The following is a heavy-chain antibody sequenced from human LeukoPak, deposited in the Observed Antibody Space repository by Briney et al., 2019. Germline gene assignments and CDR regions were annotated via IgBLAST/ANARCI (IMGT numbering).Heavy chain of an antibody. CDR2: INHFGST. CDR1: GGSSSGYY. V-gene: IGHV4-34*01. J-gene: IGHJ2*01. D-gene: IGHD3-9*01. Sequence: SETLSLTCAVYGGSSSGYYWSWIRQPPGKRLEWIGEINHFGSTNYNPSLKSRVTISVDTSKNQFSLKLTSVTAADTAVYYCASLKHDLLTGLYWYFDLWGRGTLVTVSS. CDR3: ASLKHDLLTGLYWYFDL.